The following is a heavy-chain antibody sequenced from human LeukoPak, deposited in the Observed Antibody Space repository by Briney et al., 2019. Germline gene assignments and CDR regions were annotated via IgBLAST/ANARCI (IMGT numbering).Heavy chain of an antibody. J-gene: IGHJ4*02. CDR3: ARVENYYDSSGYYPGASYFDY. Sequence: GGSLRLSCAASGFTFSNYALHWVRQAPGKGLEWVSYISSSGSTIYYADSVKGRFTISRDNAKNSLYLQMNSLRAEDTAVYYCARVENYYDSSGYYPGASYFDYWGQGTLVTVSS. D-gene: IGHD3-22*01. V-gene: IGHV3-48*03. CDR1: GFTFSNYA. CDR2: ISSSGSTI.